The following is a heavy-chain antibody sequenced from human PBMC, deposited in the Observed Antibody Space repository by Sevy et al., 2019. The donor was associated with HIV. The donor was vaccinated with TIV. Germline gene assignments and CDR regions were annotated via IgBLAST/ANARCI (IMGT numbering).Heavy chain of an antibody. V-gene: IGHV3-23*01. CDR1: GFPFTSYA. CDR2: VSSTRETE. D-gene: IGHD6-19*01. CDR3: AKRGNGWYELDY. J-gene: IGHJ4*02. Sequence: GGFLRLYCAASGFPFTSYAMDWVRQAPGKGLEWVSTVSSTRETEYYADSVKGRFTISRDHSKNTVFLQMNSLRGEDTAVYYCAKRGNGWYELDYWGRGTLVTVSS.